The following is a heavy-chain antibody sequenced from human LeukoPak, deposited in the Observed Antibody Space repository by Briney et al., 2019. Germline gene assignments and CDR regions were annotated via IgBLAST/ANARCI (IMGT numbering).Heavy chain of an antibody. V-gene: IGHV3-23*01. CDR2: ISGSGGST. CDR1: GFTFSSYA. J-gene: IGHJ4*02. D-gene: IGHD5-18*01. Sequence: PPGGSLRLSCAVSGFTFSSYAMSWVRQAPGKGLELVSAISGSGGSTYYADSVKGRFTISRDNTKNTLYLQMNSLRAEDTAVYYCAKDRYSYGYYDYWGQGTLVTVSS. CDR3: AKDRYSYGYYDY.